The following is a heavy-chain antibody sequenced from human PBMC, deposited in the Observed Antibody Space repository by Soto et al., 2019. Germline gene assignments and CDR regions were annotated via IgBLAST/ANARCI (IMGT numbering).Heavy chain of an antibody. CDR2: ISYDGSNK. D-gene: IGHD1-26*01. J-gene: IGHJ4*02. Sequence: QVQLVESGGGVVQPGRSLRLSCAASGFTFSSYGMHWVRQAPGKGLEWVAVISYDGSNKYYADSVKGRFTISRDNSKNTLYLQMNSLRAEDTAVYYCAKDREVGATSPFDYWGQGTLVTVSS. CDR3: AKDREVGATSPFDY. V-gene: IGHV3-30*18. CDR1: GFTFSSYG.